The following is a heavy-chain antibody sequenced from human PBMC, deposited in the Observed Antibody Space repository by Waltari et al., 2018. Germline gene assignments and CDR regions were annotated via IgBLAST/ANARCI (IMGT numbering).Heavy chain of an antibody. CDR3: AREVHLRYIAAAVVWYFDL. CDR1: GFTFSSYP. J-gene: IGHJ2*01. V-gene: IGHV3-23*01. D-gene: IGHD6-13*01. Sequence: EVQLLESGGGLVQPGGSLRRSCAASGFTFSSYPMSWVRQAPGKGLEWVSAISGSGGSTYYEDSVKGRFTISRDNAKNTLYLQMNSLRAEDTAVYYCAREVHLRYIAAAVVWYFDLWGRGTLVTVSS. CDR2: ISGSGGST.